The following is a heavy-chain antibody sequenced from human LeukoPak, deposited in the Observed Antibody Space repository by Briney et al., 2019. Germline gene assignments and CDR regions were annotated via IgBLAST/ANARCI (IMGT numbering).Heavy chain of an antibody. CDR3: ARTSYSSSWYDYYYYYGMDV. D-gene: IGHD6-13*01. CDR2: IYSGGST. V-gene: IGHV3-53*01. J-gene: IGHJ6*02. Sequence: GGSLRLSCAASGFTFSSYAMSWVRQAPGKGLEWVSVIYSGGSTYYADSVKGRFTISRDNSKNTLYLQMNSLRAEDTAVYYCARTSYSSSWYDYYYYYGMDVWGQGTTVTVSS. CDR1: GFTFSSYA.